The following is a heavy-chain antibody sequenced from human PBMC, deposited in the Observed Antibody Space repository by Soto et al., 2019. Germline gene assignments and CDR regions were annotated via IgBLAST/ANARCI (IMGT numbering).Heavy chain of an antibody. D-gene: IGHD6-13*01. Sequence: QVQLVESGGGVVQPGRSLRLSCAASGFTFSSYGMHWVRQPPGKGLEWVAVIWFDRSNKHYADSVKGRFTISRDNSKNTLYLQMNSRRAEATAVYYCAHSSSWYYFDYWGQGTLVTVSS. CDR1: GFTFSSYG. V-gene: IGHV3-33*01. CDR2: IWFDRSNK. CDR3: AHSSSWYYFDY. J-gene: IGHJ4*02.